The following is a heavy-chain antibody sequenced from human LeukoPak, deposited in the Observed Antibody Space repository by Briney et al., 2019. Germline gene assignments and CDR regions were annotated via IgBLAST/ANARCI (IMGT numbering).Heavy chain of an antibody. D-gene: IGHD4-23*01. CDR2: IYYSGST. CDR3: ARAPRARNYGGNSLDY. Sequence: PSETLSLTCTVSGGSISSSSYYWGWIRQPPGKGLEWIGSIYYSGSTYYNPSLKSRVTMSLDTSKNQFSLKLSSVTAADTAVYYCARAPRARNYGGNSLDYWGQGTLVTVSS. V-gene: IGHV4-39*07. J-gene: IGHJ4*02. CDR1: GGSISSSSYY.